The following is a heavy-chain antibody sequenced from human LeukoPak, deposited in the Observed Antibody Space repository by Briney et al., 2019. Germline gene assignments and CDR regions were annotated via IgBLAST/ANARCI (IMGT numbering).Heavy chain of an antibody. CDR2: ISESGGNT. Sequence: GGSLRLSCAASGFTFSSYAMSWVRQAPGKGLEWVSSISESGGNTYYADSVKGRFTISRDNSKNTLYLQMNSLRAEDTAVYYCANHYSDKTGYYHFDYWGQGTLVTVSS. V-gene: IGHV3-23*01. D-gene: IGHD3-22*01. CDR3: ANHYSDKTGYYHFDY. CDR1: GFTFSSYA. J-gene: IGHJ4*02.